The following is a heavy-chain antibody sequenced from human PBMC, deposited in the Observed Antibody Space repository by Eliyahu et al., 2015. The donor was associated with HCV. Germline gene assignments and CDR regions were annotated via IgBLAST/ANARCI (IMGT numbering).Heavy chain of an antibody. CDR3: ARGWSHGLDV. CDR2: LYSDGSAA. D-gene: IGHD2-15*01. J-gene: IGHJ6*02. CDR1: GFTFSSYS. Sequence: EVHLVESGGGLVQPGGSLRLSCVASGFTFSSYSMHWVRQAPGKGLVWVSRLYSDGSAAAYADSVRGRFTISRDNDKNTVFLQMNSLRAEDTAIYYCARGWSHGLDVWGQGTTVTVSS. V-gene: IGHV3-74*01.